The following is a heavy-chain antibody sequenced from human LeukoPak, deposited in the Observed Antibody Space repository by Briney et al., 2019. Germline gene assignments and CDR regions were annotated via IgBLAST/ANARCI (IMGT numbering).Heavy chain of an antibody. Sequence: SVKVSCKASGGTFSSYAISWVRQAPGQGLEWMGGIIPIFGTASYAQKFQGRVTITADESTSTAYMELSSLRSEDTAVYYCARGRRSDYGGNYFDYWGQGTLVTVSS. CDR2: IIPIFGTA. CDR1: GGTFSSYA. CDR3: ARGRRSDYGGNYFDY. D-gene: IGHD4-23*01. J-gene: IGHJ4*02. V-gene: IGHV1-69*13.